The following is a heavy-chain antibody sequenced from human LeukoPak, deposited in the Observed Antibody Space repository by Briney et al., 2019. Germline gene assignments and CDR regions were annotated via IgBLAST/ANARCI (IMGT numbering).Heavy chain of an antibody. J-gene: IGHJ6*03. V-gene: IGHV4-34*01. CDR2: INHSGST. CDR3: ARGPGLIRYFDWLSHYYMDV. Sequence: PSETLSLTCAVYGGSFSGYYWSWIRQPPGKGLEWIGEINHSGSTNYNPSLKSRVTISVDTSKNQFSLKLSSVTAADTAVYYCARGPGLIRYFDWLSHYYMDVWGRGTTVTVSS. D-gene: IGHD3-9*01. CDR1: GGSFSGYY.